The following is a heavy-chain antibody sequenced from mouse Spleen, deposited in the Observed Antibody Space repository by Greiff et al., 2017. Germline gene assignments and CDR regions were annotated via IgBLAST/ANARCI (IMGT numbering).Heavy chain of an antibody. Sequence: EVMLVESGGGLVQPGGSRKLSCAASGFTFSSFGMHWVRQAPEKGLEWVAYISSGSSTIYYADTVKGRFTISRDNPKNTLFLQMTSLRSEDTAMYYCARSPITTVVATEYFDVWGAGTTVTVSS. CDR1: GFTFSSFG. V-gene: IGHV5-17*02. CDR2: ISSGSSTI. CDR3: ARSPITTVVATEYFDV. J-gene: IGHJ1*01. D-gene: IGHD1-1*01.